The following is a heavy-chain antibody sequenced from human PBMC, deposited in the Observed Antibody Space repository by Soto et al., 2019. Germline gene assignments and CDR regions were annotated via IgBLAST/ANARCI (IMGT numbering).Heavy chain of an antibody. CDR2: IFHSGNT. CDR3: ARRTWGMDV. J-gene: IGHJ6*02. D-gene: IGHD2-8*01. Sequence: SETLSLTCAVSSGSIDTTNWWSWVRQPPGKGLEWIGEIFHSGNTYYNPSLASRVTISVDTSKNQFSLNLRSVTAADTAVYYCARRTWGMDVWGLGTTVTVSS. V-gene: IGHV4-4*02. CDR1: SGSIDTTNW.